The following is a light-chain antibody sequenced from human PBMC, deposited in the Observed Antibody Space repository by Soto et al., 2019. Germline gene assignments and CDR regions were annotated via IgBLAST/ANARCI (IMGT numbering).Light chain of an antibody. Sequence: EIVFTQSPGTLSVSPGERVTLSCRAGQGVTTNFAWYQQKSGQSPRILIYDVSTRDTGVPARFSGTGSETDFTLTISGLQSEDSAVYFCQQYNNWPFSFGQGTRLEIK. CDR2: DVS. CDR3: QQYNNWPFS. CDR1: QGVTTN. V-gene: IGKV3-15*01. J-gene: IGKJ5*01.